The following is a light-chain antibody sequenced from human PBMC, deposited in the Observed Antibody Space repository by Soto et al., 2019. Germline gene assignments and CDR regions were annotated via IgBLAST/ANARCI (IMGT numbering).Light chain of an antibody. J-gene: IGKJ2*01. V-gene: IGKV3-20*01. CDR2: GTS. CDR3: QQYGNSPRYT. Sequence: IVLTQSPGTLSLSPGQRATLSCRASQTVSTTYLAWYQQKPGQAPRLLIYGTSTRATGVPDRFSGSGSVSDVTLTISSLEPEDFEVYYCQQYGNSPRYTFGQWTKLEIK. CDR1: QTVSTTY.